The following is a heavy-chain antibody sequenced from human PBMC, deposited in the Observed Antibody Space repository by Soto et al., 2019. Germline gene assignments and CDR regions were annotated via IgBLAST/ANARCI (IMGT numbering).Heavy chain of an antibody. J-gene: IGHJ4*02. CDR3: ARGQDYGDSHD. V-gene: IGHV3-21*04. D-gene: IGHD4-17*01. Sequence: EVQFVESGGDLVKPGGSLRLSCAASGFTFSIYNMDWVRQAPGKGPEWVASISSRSDYIHYADSVRGRSTISRDNAKNSLPLQMNCLRVEDTAVYYCARGQDYGDSHDWGQGTLVTVSS. CDR1: GFTFSIYN. CDR2: ISSRSDYI.